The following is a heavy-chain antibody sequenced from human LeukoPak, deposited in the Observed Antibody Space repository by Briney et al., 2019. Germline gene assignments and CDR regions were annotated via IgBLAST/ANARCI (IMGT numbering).Heavy chain of an antibody. CDR2: IYYSGST. CDR3: ARVGSQLLYYFDY. V-gene: IGHV4-59*01. Sequence: SETLSLTCTVSGGSISSFYWSWIRQPPGKGLEWIGYIYYSGSTNYSPSLKSRVTISVDTSKNQFSLKLSSVTAADTAVYYCARVGSQLLYYFDYWGQGTLVTVSS. CDR1: GGSISSFY. D-gene: IGHD2-2*02. J-gene: IGHJ4*02.